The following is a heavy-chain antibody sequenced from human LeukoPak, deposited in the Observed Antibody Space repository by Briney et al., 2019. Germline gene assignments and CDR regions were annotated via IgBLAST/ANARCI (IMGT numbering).Heavy chain of an antibody. CDR3: VRLSGITMIVVVISDAFDI. D-gene: IGHD3-22*01. CDR1: GGSISSSSYY. J-gene: IGHJ3*02. CDR2: IYYSGST. V-gene: IGHV4-39*01. Sequence: SETLSLTCTVSGGSISSSSYYWGWIRQPPGKGLEWIGSIYYSGSTYYNPSLKSRVTISVDTSKNQFSLKLSSVTAADTAVYYCVRLSGITMIVVVISDAFDIWGQGTMVTVSS.